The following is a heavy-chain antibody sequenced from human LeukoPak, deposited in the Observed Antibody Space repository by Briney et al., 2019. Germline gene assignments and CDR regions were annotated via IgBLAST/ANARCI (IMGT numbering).Heavy chain of an antibody. D-gene: IGHD7-27*01. V-gene: IGHV4-31*03. CDR2: IYHLGIT. J-gene: IGHJ4*02. Sequence: SETLSLTCTVSGDSTSSGGHYWSWIRHNPGKGLEWIGYIYHLGITYNNPSLQSRLTISIDRSKNQFSLKLTSVTAADTAVYYCARGAALGTVRVLDSWGQGTLVTVSS. CDR3: ARGAALGTVRVLDS. CDR1: GDSTSSGGHY.